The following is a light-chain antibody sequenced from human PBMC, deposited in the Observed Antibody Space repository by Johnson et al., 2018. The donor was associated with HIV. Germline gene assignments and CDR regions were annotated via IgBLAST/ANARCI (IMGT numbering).Light chain of an antibody. CDR3: GTWDSSLSVEV. Sequence: QSVLTQPPSVSAAPGQKVTISCSGSSSNIGNNYVSWYQQLPGRAPKLLIYDNNKRPSGIPDRFSGSKSGTSATLGITGLQTGDEADYYCGTWDSSLSVEVFGTGTKVTVL. V-gene: IGLV1-51*01. J-gene: IGLJ1*01. CDR2: DNN. CDR1: SSNIGNNY.